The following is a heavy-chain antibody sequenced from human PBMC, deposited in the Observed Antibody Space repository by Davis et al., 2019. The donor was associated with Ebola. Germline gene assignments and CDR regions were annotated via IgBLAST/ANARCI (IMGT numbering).Heavy chain of an antibody. CDR1: GFTFSSYA. J-gene: IGHJ6*03. D-gene: IGHD4-11*01. Sequence: GESLKISCAASGFTFSSYAMHWVRQAPGKGLEWVAVISYDGSNKYYADSVKGRFTISRDNSKNTLYLQMNSLRAEDTAVYYCARGTTTSSYYYYYMDVWGKGTTVTVSS. CDR3: ARGTTTSSYYYYYMDV. V-gene: IGHV3-30-3*01. CDR2: ISYDGSNK.